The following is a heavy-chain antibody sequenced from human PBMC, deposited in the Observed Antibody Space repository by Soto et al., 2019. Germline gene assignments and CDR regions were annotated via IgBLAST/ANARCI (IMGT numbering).Heavy chain of an antibody. CDR1: GGSISSSSYY. Sequence: QLQLQESGPGLVKPSETLSLTCTVSGGSISSSSYYWGWIRQPPGKGLEWIGSIYYSGSTSYNPSLKSRVTISVDTSKNQFSLKLSSVPAADTAVYYCARHTPAISISDHWGQGTLVTVSS. CDR2: IYYSGST. J-gene: IGHJ4*02. D-gene: IGHD2-15*01. V-gene: IGHV4-39*01. CDR3: ARHTPAISISDH.